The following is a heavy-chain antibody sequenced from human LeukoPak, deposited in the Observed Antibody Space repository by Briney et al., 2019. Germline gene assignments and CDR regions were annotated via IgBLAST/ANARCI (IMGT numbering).Heavy chain of an antibody. CDR1: GFTFSSYA. J-gene: IGHJ4*02. D-gene: IGHD3-22*01. V-gene: IGHV3-23*01. Sequence: GSLILSCAASGFTFSSYAMTWVRQAPGKGLEWVSSISGSGGSTSYADSVKGRFTISRDNSKNTLYLQMNSLRAEDTAVYFCAKANRITMIVPLDYWGQGTLVTVSS. CDR2: ISGSGGST. CDR3: AKANRITMIVPLDY.